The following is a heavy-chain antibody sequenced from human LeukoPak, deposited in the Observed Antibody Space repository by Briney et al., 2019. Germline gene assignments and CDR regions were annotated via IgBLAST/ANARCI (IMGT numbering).Heavy chain of an antibody. CDR3: TKNLNGGNTHSDY. Sequence: GWSLRLSCAASGFIFSSYAMNWVRQAPGKGLEWVSTISGGDTSTFYADSVKGRFTISRDNSKNTLYLQMNNLRAEDTAVYYCTKNLNGGNTHSDYWGQGTLVTVSS. V-gene: IGHV3-23*01. CDR2: ISGGDTST. D-gene: IGHD4-23*01. CDR1: GFIFSSYA. J-gene: IGHJ4*02.